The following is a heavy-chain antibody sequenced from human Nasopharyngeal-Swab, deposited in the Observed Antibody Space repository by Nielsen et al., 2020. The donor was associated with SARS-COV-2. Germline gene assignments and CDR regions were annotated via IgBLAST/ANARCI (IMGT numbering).Heavy chain of an antibody. CDR3: ARVTPTLYDSSGDLFDY. J-gene: IGHJ4*02. Sequence: ASVKVSCKASGYTFTSYGISWVRQAPGQGLEWMGWISAYNGNTNYAQKLQGRVTMTTDTSTSTAYMELRSLRSDDTAVYYCARVTPTLYDSSGDLFDYWGQGTLVTVSS. V-gene: IGHV1-18*01. D-gene: IGHD3-22*01. CDR2: ISAYNGNT. CDR1: GYTFTSYG.